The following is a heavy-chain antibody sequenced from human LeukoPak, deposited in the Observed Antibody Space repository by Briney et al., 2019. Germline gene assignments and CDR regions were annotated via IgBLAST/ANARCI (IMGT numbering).Heavy chain of an antibody. CDR1: GYTFSTYG. CDR3: ARGKYYYDNSGYYYPFDY. J-gene: IGHJ4*02. D-gene: IGHD3-22*01. V-gene: IGHV1-18*01. Sequence: ASVKVSCKASGYTFSTYGITWVRQAPVQGLEWMGWISVYKGNAEYAQKFQDRATMTIDTSTSTAYMELRSLKSDDTAVYYCARGKYYYDNSGYYYPFDYWGLGTLITVSS. CDR2: ISVYKGNA.